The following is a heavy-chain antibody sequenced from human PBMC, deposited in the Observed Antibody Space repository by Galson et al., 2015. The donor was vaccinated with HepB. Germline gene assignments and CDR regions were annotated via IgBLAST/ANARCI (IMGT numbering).Heavy chain of an antibody. CDR2: ISYDGSNK. D-gene: IGHD3-22*01. CDR3: ARGGVVVTNDNWFDP. CDR1: GFTFSSYA. J-gene: IGHJ5*02. V-gene: IGHV3-30*04. Sequence: SLRLSCAASGFTFSSYAMHWVRQAPGKGLEWVAVISYDGSNKYYADSVKGRFTISRDNSKNTLYLQMNSLRAEDTAVYYCARGGVVVTNDNWFDPWGQGTLVTVSS.